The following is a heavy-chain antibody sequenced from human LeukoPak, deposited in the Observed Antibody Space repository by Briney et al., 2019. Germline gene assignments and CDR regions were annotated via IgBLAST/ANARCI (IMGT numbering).Heavy chain of an antibody. V-gene: IGHV3-23*01. J-gene: IGHJ4*02. D-gene: IGHD3-22*01. CDR1: GFTFSSSA. CDR3: ARDIDSSGLFDY. CDR2: ISGSGGTT. Sequence: GGSLRLSCAASGFTFSSSAMSWVRQAPGKGLEWVSGISGSGGTTHYADSVKGRFTISRDNSKNTLYLQMNSLRAEDTAVYYCARDIDSSGLFDYWGQGTLVTVSS.